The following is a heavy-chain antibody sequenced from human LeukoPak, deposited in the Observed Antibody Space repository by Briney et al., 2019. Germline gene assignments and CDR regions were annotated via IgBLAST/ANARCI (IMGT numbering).Heavy chain of an antibody. CDR3: ARNAVAGNWFDP. Sequence: ALVKVSCKASGYTFTSYAMHRVRQAPGQRLEWMGWINAGNGNTKYSQEFQGRVTITRDTSASTAYMELSSLRSEDMAVYYCARNAVAGNWFDPWGQGTLVTVSS. J-gene: IGHJ5*02. CDR1: GYTFTSYA. CDR2: INAGNGNT. D-gene: IGHD6-19*01. V-gene: IGHV1-3*03.